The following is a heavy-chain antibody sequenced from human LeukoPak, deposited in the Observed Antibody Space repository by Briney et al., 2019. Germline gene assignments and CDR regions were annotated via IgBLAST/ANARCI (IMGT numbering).Heavy chain of an antibody. D-gene: IGHD1-14*01. CDR1: GFTFSSYA. J-gene: IGHJ4*02. Sequence: GGSLRLSCAASGFTFSSYAMSWLRQAPGKGLEWVSAISGSGGSTYYADSVKGPFTISRDNSKNTLYLQMNSLRAEDTAVYYCAKARVATGDYWGQGTLVTVSS. V-gene: IGHV3-23*01. CDR3: AKARVATGDY. CDR2: ISGSGGST.